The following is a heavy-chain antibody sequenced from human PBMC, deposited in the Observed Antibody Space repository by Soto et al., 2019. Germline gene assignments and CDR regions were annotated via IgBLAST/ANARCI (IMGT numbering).Heavy chain of an antibody. D-gene: IGHD3-22*01. J-gene: IGHJ4*02. Sequence: ASVKVSCKASGGTFNKYAIDWVRQAPGQGLEWMGGIIPLFGTANYAQKFRGRVTITADEATSTAYMELSSLRSEDTAVYYCARQFDYDTSGYYYAYWGQGTLVTVSS. CDR1: GGTFNKYA. CDR2: IIPLFGTA. V-gene: IGHV1-69*13. CDR3: ARQFDYDTSGYYYAY.